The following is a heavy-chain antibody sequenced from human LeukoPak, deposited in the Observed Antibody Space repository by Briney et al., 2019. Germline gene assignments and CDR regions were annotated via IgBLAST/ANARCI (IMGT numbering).Heavy chain of an antibody. Sequence: GGSLRLSCAASGFTFNIYWMHWVRQVPGKGLVWVSHINNDGSSPNYADSVKGRFTISRDNAKNTLYLQMNSLRPDDTAVYYCARDSHYGMDVWGQGTTVTVSS. J-gene: IGHJ6*02. V-gene: IGHV3-74*01. CDR3: ARDSHYGMDV. CDR2: INNDGSSP. CDR1: GFTFNIYW.